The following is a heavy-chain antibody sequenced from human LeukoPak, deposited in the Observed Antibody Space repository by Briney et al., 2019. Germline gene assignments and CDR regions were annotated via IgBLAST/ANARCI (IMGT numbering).Heavy chain of an antibody. J-gene: IGHJ4*02. Sequence: PGGSLRLSCAASGFTVSSNYMSWVRQAPGKGLEWVSVIYSGDSTYYADSVKGRFTISRDNAKNSLYLQMNSLRAEDTAVYYCARERKESYYDSSGYVDYWGQGTLVTVSS. CDR1: GFTVSSNY. CDR3: ARERKESYYDSSGYVDY. V-gene: IGHV3-66*01. CDR2: IYSGDST. D-gene: IGHD3-22*01.